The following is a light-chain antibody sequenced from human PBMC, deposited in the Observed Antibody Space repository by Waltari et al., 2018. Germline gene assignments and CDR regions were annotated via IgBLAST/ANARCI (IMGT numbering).Light chain of an antibody. CDR1: TSEIGKYNI. V-gene: IGLV2-23*02. CDR3: CSYAGRSSMI. CDR2: EVT. Sequence: QSALTQPASVSGSPGQSITISCTGGTSEIGKYNIVSWYMQNPGKAPKFIIYEVTKRPSGISDRFSGSKSGNTASLTISGLQVEDEADYYCCSYAGRSSMIFGGGTKVTVV. J-gene: IGLJ2*01.